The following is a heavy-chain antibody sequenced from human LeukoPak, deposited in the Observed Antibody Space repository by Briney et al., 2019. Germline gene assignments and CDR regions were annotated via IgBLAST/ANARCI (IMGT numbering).Heavy chain of an antibody. Sequence: ETLSLTCTVSGDSISDYYWSWIRRPPGRGLEWIGYIYYTGSTNHNPSLKSRVTISVDTSKNQFSLKLTSVTPADTAVYYCASVPAGYSYGYYFDYWGQGTLVTVSS. CDR1: GDSISDYY. D-gene: IGHD5-18*01. V-gene: IGHV4-59*01. CDR2: IYYTGST. CDR3: ASVPAGYSYGYYFDY. J-gene: IGHJ4*02.